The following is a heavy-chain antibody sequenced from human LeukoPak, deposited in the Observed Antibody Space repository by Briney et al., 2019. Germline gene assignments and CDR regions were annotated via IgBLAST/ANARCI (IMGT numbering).Heavy chain of an antibody. D-gene: IGHD3-22*01. V-gene: IGHV3-74*01. J-gene: IGHJ4*02. Sequence: GGSLRLPCAASGFAFSSSWMHWVRQAPGKGLVWVSRINPDASITTYADSVRGRFTISRDNAKNTVYLQMNSLRAEDTAVYYCARAMISGSEYWGQGTLVTVSS. CDR1: GFAFSSSW. CDR2: INPDASIT. CDR3: ARAMISGSEY.